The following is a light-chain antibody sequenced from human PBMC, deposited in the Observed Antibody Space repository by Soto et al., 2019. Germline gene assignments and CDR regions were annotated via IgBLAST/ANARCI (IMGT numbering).Light chain of an antibody. CDR2: EVN. CDR3: SSYAGSSNV. CDR1: SSDVSGYNY. V-gene: IGLV2-8*01. Sequence: QSALTQPPSASGSPGQSVAISCTGTSSDVSGYNYVSWYQQHPGKAPKLMIYEVNKRPSGVPDRFSGSKSGNTASLTFSGLQAEDEADYYCSSYAGSSNVFGTGTKLTVL. J-gene: IGLJ1*01.